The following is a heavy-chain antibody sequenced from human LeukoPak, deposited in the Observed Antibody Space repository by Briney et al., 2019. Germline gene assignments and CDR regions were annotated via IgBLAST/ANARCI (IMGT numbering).Heavy chain of an antibody. J-gene: IGHJ4*02. CDR3: ASSARGRFSVVDY. V-gene: IGHV4-34*01. D-gene: IGHD2-21*01. CDR1: GGSFSGYY. CDR2: INHSGST. Sequence: SETLSLTCAVYGGSFSGYYWSWIRQPPGKGLEWIGEINHSGSTNYNPSLKSRVTISVDTSKNQFSLKLSSVTAADTAVYYCASSARGRFSVVDYWGQGTLVTVSS.